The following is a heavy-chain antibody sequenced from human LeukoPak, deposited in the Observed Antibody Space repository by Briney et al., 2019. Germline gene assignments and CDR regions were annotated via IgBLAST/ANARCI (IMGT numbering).Heavy chain of an antibody. V-gene: IGHV1-2*02. CDR2: INPNSGGT. D-gene: IGHD7-27*01. CDR1: GYTFTGYY. J-gene: IGHJ6*02. CDR3: ARDGETTLGMYYYYYGMDV. Sequence: ASVKVSCKASGYTFTGYYMHWVRQAPGQGLEWMGWINPNSGGTNYAQKLQGRVTMTTDTSTSTAYMELRSLRSDDTAVYYCARDGETTLGMYYYYYGMDVWGQGTTVTVSS.